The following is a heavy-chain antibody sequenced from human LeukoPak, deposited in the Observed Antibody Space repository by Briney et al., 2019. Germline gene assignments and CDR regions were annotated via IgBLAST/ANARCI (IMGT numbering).Heavy chain of an antibody. CDR2: ISAYNGNT. CDR1: GYTFTSYG. Sequence: GASVKVSCKASGYTFTSYGISWVRQAPGQGLEWMGGISAYNGNTNYAQKLQGRVTMTTDTSTSTDYMELRRLRSDDTAVYYCARGVSGYCSSTSCSRGFDPWGQGTLVTVSS. V-gene: IGHV1-18*01. CDR3: ARGVSGYCSSTSCSRGFDP. J-gene: IGHJ5*02. D-gene: IGHD2-2*01.